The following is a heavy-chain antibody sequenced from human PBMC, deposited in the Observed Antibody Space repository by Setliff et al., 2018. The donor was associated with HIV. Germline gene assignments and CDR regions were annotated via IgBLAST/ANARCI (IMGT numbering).Heavy chain of an antibody. CDR1: GYTVSRYG. J-gene: IGHJ5*02. CDR3: ARGGYGGAYNWFDP. Sequence: ASVKVSCKASGYTVSRYGINWVRQATGQGLEWMGWMNPESGDTGYAQKFQGRVTITRNTSINTAYLGLNSLRFDDRAVDYCARGGYGGAYNWFDPWGQGTLVTVSS. CDR2: MNPESGDT. V-gene: IGHV1-8*03. D-gene: IGHD4-17*01.